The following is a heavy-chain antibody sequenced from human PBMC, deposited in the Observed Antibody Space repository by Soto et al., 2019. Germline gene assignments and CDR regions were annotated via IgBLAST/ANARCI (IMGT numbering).Heavy chain of an antibody. V-gene: IGHV5-51*01. D-gene: IGHD3-3*01. J-gene: IGHJ6*02. Sequence: GESLKISCKGSGYSFTSYWIGWVRQMPEKGLEWMGIIYPGDSDTRYSPSFQGQVTISADKSISTAYLQWSSLKASDTAMYYCARQPRLDFWSGSEAYYYYGMDVWGQGTTVTVSS. CDR2: IYPGDSDT. CDR1: GYSFTSYW. CDR3: ARQPRLDFWSGSEAYYYYGMDV.